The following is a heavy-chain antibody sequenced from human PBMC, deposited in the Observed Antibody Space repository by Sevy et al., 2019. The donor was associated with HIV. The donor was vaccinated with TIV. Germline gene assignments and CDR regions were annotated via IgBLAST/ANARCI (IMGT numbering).Heavy chain of an antibody. CDR1: GYTFTSYG. CDR3: AREVGATRFVFILDP. Sequence: ASMKVSCKASGYTFTSYGISWVRQAPGQGLEWMGWISAYNGNTNYAQKLQGRVTMTTDTSTSTAYMELRSLRSDDTAVYYCAREVGATRFVFILDPWGQGTLVTVSS. CDR2: ISAYNGNT. V-gene: IGHV1-18*01. D-gene: IGHD1-26*01. J-gene: IGHJ4*02.